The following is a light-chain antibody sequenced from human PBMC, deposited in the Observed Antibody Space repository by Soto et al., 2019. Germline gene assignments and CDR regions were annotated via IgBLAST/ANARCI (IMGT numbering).Light chain of an antibody. CDR2: RDS. CDR1: NIGSKN. J-gene: IGLJ3*02. CDR3: QVWDTSTARV. V-gene: IGLV3-9*01. Sequence: SYELTQPLSVSVALGQTARITCGGNNIGSKNVHWYQQKPGQAPVLVIYRDSNRPSGIPERFSGSNSANTATLTTSRAQAGDEADYYCQVWDTSTARVFGGGTKLTVL.